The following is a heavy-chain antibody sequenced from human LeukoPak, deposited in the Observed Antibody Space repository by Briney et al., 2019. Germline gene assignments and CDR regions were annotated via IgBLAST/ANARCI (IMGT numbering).Heavy chain of an antibody. V-gene: IGHV4-31*03. Sequence: SETLSLTCTVSGDSISSGNNYWSWICQHPGKGLEWIGYIYHSGSTYYNPSLKSRVTISLDTSKEQFSLKLTSITAADTAVYYCASVRGRSGMDVWGPGTTVTVSS. CDR1: GDSISSGNNY. J-gene: IGHJ6*02. CDR3: ASVRGRSGMDV. CDR2: IYHSGST.